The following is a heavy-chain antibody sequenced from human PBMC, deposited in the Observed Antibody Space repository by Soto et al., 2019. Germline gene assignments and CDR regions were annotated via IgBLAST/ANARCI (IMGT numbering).Heavy chain of an antibody. J-gene: IGHJ4*02. D-gene: IGHD2-15*01. CDR1: GFTFSSYE. CDR3: AREGGGVYCSGGSCYGRYFDF. Sequence: GGSLRLSCAASGFTFSSYEMNWVRQAPGKGLEWVSIMYSGGSTYYADSVQGRFTISRDNSKNTLFLQMSSLRAEDTAVYYCAREGGGVYCSGGSCYGRYFDFWGQGTRVTVSS. CDR2: MYSGGST. V-gene: IGHV3-53*01.